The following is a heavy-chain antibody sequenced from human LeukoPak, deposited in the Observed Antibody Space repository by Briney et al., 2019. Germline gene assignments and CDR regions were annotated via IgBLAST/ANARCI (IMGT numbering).Heavy chain of an antibody. J-gene: IGHJ4*02. Sequence: GGSLRLSCAASGFTFSSFAMTWVRQTPGKGLEWVSGFDGNGPNTYYADSVKGRWTISRDNSRNTLYLEMNSLRPEDTAIYYCAKPRTTGLGWAQFDYWGQGSLVTVSS. V-gene: IGHV3-23*01. CDR3: AKPRTTGLGWAQFDY. CDR2: FDGNGPNT. CDR1: GFTFSSFA. D-gene: IGHD2-8*02.